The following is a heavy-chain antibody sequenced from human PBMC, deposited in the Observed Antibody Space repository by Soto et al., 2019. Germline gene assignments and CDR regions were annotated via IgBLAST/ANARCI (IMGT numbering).Heavy chain of an antibody. CDR2: INPAGGST. J-gene: IGHJ4*02. V-gene: IGHV1-46*03. D-gene: IGHD3-9*01. CDR3: ARVFGTYYDISTGPSGGHFDY. CDR1: GYSFSNSY. Sequence: GASVKVSCKASGYSFSNSYVVWVRQAPGQGLEWMGVINPAGGSTTYAQKFQDRVTMTRDTSTSTVYIELISLRSEDTAVFYCARVFGTYYDISTGPSGGHFDYWGQGTQVTVS.